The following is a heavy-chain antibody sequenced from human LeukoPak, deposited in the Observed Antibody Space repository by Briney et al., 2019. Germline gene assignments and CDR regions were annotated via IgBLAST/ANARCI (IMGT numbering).Heavy chain of an antibody. J-gene: IGHJ4*02. V-gene: IGHV4-39*07. Sequence: PSETLSLTCTVSGGSISSSSYYWGWIRQPPGKGLEWIGSIYYSGSTYCNPSLKSRVTISADTSNNQFSLRLSSVTAADTAVYYCARDRIRDCGGSCYVDHWGQGTLVTVSS. CDR2: IYYSGST. CDR1: GGSISSSSYY. D-gene: IGHD2-15*01. CDR3: ARDRIRDCGGSCYVDH.